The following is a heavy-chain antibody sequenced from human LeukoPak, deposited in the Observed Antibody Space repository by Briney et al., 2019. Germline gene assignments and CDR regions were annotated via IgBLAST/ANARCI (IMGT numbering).Heavy chain of an antibody. J-gene: IGHJ4*02. CDR1: GGSISSYY. D-gene: IGHD6-13*01. V-gene: IGHV4-59*01. CDR3: ARGIAAAVY. Sequence: SETLSLTCTVSGGSISSYYWSCIRQPPGKGLEWIGYIYYSGSTNYNPSLKSRVTISVDTSKNQFSLKLSSVTAADTAVYYCARGIAAAVYWGQGTLVTVSS. CDR2: IYYSGST.